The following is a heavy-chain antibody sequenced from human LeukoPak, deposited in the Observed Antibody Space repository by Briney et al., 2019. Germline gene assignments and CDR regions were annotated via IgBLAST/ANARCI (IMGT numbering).Heavy chain of an antibody. CDR1: GYTFTGYY. J-gene: IGHJ4*02. V-gene: IGHV1-2*02. Sequence: ASVKVSCKASGYTFTGYYMHWVRQAPGQGLEWMGWINPNSGGTNYAQKFQGRVTMTRDTSISTAYMELSRLRSGDTAVYYCARVTFSGSYYRSPFDYWGQGTLVTVSS. CDR3: ARVTFSGSYYRSPFDY. D-gene: IGHD3-10*01. CDR2: INPNSGGT.